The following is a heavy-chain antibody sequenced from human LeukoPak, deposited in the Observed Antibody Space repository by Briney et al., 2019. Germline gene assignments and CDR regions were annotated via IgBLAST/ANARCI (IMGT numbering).Heavy chain of an antibody. CDR1: GFTFSSYS. D-gene: IGHD3-3*01. CDR2: ICSSSSTI. CDR3: ARAITIFGVVEYYFDY. V-gene: IGHV3-48*01. Sequence: GGSLRLSCAASGFTFSSYSMNWVRQAPGKGLEWVSYICSSSSTIYYADSVKGRFTISRDNAKNSLYLQMNSLRAEDTAVYYCARAITIFGVVEYYFDYWGQGTLVTVSS. J-gene: IGHJ4*02.